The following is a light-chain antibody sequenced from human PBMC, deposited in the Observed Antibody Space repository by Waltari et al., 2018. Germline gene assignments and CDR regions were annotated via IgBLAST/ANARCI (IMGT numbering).Light chain of an antibody. CDR2: DSS. CDR3: QQRYKWPLT. CDR1: QSVSTY. V-gene: IGKV3-11*01. Sequence: EIVLTQSPATLSLSPGERATLSCRASQSVSTYLAWYQQRPGQAPRLLIYDSSNRATGIPARFSGSGSETDFTLTISSLEPEDFAVYYCQQRYKWPLTFGGGSKVEI. J-gene: IGKJ4*01.